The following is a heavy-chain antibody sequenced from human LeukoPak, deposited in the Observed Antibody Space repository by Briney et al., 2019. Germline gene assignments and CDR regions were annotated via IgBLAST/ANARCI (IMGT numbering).Heavy chain of an antibody. D-gene: IGHD1-1*01. J-gene: IGHJ2*01. CDR3: ARDPGDGYNSNWYFDL. Sequence: ASVKVSCKASGYTFTGYYMHWVRQAPGQGLEWMGWINPNSGGTNYAQKFQGRVTMTRDTSISTAYMELSRLRSDDTAVYYCARDPGDGYNSNWYFDLWGRGTLVTVSS. V-gene: IGHV1-2*02. CDR2: INPNSGGT. CDR1: GYTFTGYY.